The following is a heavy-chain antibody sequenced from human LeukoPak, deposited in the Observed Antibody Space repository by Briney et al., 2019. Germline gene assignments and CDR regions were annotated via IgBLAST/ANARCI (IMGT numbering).Heavy chain of an antibody. CDR2: ISSSSSYI. V-gene: IGHV3-21*01. CDR3: AREDIVVVPALLDV. D-gene: IGHD2-2*01. CDR1: GFTFSSYA. Sequence: GGSLGLSCAASGFTFSSYAMSWVRQAPGKGLEWVSSISSSSSYIYYADSVKGRFTISRDNAKNSLYLQMNSLRAEDTAVYYCAREDIVVVPALLDVWGQGTTVTVSS. J-gene: IGHJ6*02.